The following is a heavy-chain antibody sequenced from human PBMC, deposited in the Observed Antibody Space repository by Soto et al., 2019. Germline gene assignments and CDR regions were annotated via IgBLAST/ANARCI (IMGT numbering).Heavy chain of an antibody. CDR2: IYPGDSDT. J-gene: IGHJ3*02. Sequence: GESLKISCKGSGYSFTSYWIGWVRQMPGKGLEWMGIIYPGDSDTRYSPSFQGQVTISADKSISTAYLQWSSLKASDTAMYYCARHWGTYCGGDCYPLDAFDIWGQGTMVTVSS. CDR3: ARHWGTYCGGDCYPLDAFDI. D-gene: IGHD2-21*02. CDR1: GYSFTSYW. V-gene: IGHV5-51*01.